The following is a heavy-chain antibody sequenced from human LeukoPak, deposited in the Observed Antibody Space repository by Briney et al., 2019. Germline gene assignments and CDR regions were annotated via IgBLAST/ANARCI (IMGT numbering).Heavy chain of an antibody. CDR1: GFTFSSYA. D-gene: IGHD2-15*01. Sequence: GGSLRLSCAASGFTFSSYAMSWVRQAPGKGLEWVSVISGSGGSTYNADSVKGRFTISRDNAKNTLYLQMNSLRAEDTAVYFCARDLSGPSFYWGQGTPVTVSS. J-gene: IGHJ4*02. CDR2: ISGSGGST. V-gene: IGHV3-23*01. CDR3: ARDLSGPSFY.